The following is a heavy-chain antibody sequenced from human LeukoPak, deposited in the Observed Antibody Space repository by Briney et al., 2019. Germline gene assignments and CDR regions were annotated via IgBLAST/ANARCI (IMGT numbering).Heavy chain of an antibody. CDR1: GGSFSGYY. CDR2: INHSGST. J-gene: IGHJ4*02. D-gene: IGHD6-19*01. Sequence: SETLSLTCAVYGGSFSGYYWSWIRQPPRKGMEWIGKINHSGSTNYNPSLKSRVTISVDTSENQFSLKLSSVTAADTAVYYCATAGSGLYYFDYWGQGTLVTVSS. V-gene: IGHV4-34*01. CDR3: ATAGSGLYYFDY.